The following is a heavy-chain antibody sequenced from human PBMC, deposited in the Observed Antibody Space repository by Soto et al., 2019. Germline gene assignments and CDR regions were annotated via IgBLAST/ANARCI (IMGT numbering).Heavy chain of an antibody. J-gene: IGHJ4*02. CDR3: AKEYTSTSRGSFDY. CDR2: IWYDGSNK. V-gene: IGHV3-33*06. Sequence: PGGSLRLSCAASGFTFSSYGMHWVRQAPGKGLEWVAVIWYDGSNKYYADSVKGRFTISRDNSKNTVYLQMNSLRADDTAVYYCAKEYTSTSRGSFDYWGQGALVTVSS. CDR1: GFTFSSYG. D-gene: IGHD1-26*01.